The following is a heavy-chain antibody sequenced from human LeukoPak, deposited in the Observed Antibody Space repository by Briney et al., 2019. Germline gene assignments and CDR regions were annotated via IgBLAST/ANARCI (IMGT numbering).Heavy chain of an antibody. CDR2: ISGSGGST. V-gene: IGHV3-23*01. Sequence: GGSLRLSCAASGFSFSSYAMSWVRQAPGKGLEWVSAISGSGGSTYYADSVKGRFTISRDNSKNTLYLQMNSLRAEDTAVYYCAKGTAVAGWNYWGQGTLVTVSS. D-gene: IGHD6-19*01. CDR3: AKGTAVAGWNY. J-gene: IGHJ4*02. CDR1: GFSFSSYA.